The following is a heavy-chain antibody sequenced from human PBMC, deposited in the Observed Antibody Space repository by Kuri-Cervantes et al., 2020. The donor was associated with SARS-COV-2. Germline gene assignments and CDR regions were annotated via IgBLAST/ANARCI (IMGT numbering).Heavy chain of an antibody. CDR3: AKDGRLIAARLPRPGQTYFDY. CDR1: GGAFSSYP. V-gene: IGHV1-69*05. J-gene: IGHJ4*02. Sequence: SVKVSCKASGGAFSSYPLSWVRQAPGQGLEWMGEINPMFHKANFAEEFQGRVTLTTDESTSTAYMELSSLTSQDTAVYYCAKDGRLIAARLPRPGQTYFDYWGQGTLVTVSS. D-gene: IGHD6-6*01. CDR2: INPMFHKA.